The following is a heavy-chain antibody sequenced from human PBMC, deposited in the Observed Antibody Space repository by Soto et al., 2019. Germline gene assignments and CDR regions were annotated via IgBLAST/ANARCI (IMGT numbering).Heavy chain of an antibody. D-gene: IGHD3-16*01. Sequence: PSETLSLTCTVSGGSISTYYWSWIRQPPGKGLEWIGYIHYSGSTNYNPSLKSRVTISVDTSKNHFSLKLNSVTAADTAVYYCARSPFTYYFDYWGQGTLVTVSS. CDR2: IHYSGST. CDR3: ARSPFTYYFDY. J-gene: IGHJ4*02. V-gene: IGHV4-59*08. CDR1: GGSISTYY.